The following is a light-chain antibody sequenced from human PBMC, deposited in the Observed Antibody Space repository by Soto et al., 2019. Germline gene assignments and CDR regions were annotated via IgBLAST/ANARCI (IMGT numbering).Light chain of an antibody. CDR1: SSNIGSKT. CDR2: SNN. J-gene: IGLJ7*01. CDR3: AAWDDSLNGVI. V-gene: IGLV1-44*01. Sequence: QSVLTQPPSASGTPGQRGTISCSGSSSNIGSKTVNWYQQLPGTAPKLLIYSNNQRPSGVPDRFSGSKSGTSASLAISGLQSEDEAEYYCAAWDDSLNGVIFGGGTQLTVL.